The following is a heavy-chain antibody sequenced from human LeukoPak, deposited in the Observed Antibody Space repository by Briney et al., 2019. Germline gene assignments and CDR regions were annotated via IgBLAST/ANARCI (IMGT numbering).Heavy chain of an antibody. CDR2: IIPIFGTA. J-gene: IGHJ4*02. V-gene: IGHV1-69*01. CDR1: GGTFSSYA. Sequence: ASVKVSCKASGGTFSSYAISWVRQAPGQGLEWMGGIIPIFGTANYAQKFQGRVTITADESTSTAYMELSSLRSEDTAVYYCARGGEKHLDIVVVPAALDYWGQGTLVTVSS. CDR3: ARGGEKHLDIVVVPAALDY. D-gene: IGHD2-2*03.